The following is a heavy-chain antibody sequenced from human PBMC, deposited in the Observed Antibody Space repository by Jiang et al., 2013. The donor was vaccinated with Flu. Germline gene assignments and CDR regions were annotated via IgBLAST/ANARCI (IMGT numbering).Heavy chain of an antibody. D-gene: IGHD3-10*01. CDR3: ARRGPALTFDY. CDR2: IYCSGST. J-gene: IGHJ4*02. CDR1: GGSISSSSYY. V-gene: IGHV4-39*07. Sequence: PGLVKPSETLSLTCTVSGGSISSSSYYWGWIRQPPGKGLEWIGSIYCSGSTYYNPSPKSRVTILLDTSKKQYSLSLSSVTAADTAVYYCARRGPALTFDYWGRGTLVTVSS.